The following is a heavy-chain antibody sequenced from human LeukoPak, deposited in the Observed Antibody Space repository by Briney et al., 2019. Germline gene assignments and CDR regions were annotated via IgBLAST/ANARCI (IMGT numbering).Heavy chain of an antibody. V-gene: IGHV4-4*02. CDR2: IFHSGNT. CDR3: ARVGASKLLWFGELRGNPFDY. J-gene: IGHJ4*02. D-gene: IGHD3-10*01. Sequence: PSETLSLTCTVSGGSITSIDWWSWVRQPPGKGLEWIGEIFHSGNTNYNPSLKSRVTISVDTSKNQFSLKLSSVTAADTAVYYCARVGASKLLWFGELRGNPFDYWGQGTLVTVSS. CDR1: GGSITSIDW.